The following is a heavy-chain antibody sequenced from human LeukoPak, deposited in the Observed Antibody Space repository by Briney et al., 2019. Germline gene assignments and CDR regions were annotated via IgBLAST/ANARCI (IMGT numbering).Heavy chain of an antibody. CDR2: IYYSGST. D-gene: IGHD6-19*01. V-gene: IGHV4-59*01. CDR1: GGSISSYY. CDR3: ARDRGWYWFDP. Sequence: PSETLSLTCTVSGGSISSYYWSWIRQPPGKGLEWIGYIYYSGSTNYSPSLKSRVTISVDTSKNQFSLKLSSVTAADTAVYYCARDRGWYWFDPWGQGTLVTVSS. J-gene: IGHJ5*02.